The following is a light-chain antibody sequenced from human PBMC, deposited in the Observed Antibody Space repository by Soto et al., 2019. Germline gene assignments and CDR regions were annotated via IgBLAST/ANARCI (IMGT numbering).Light chain of an antibody. CDR1: QSFSSSY. Sequence: PGERVTLSCRASQSFSSSYLTGYQQKPGQAPRLLIYGASTRATGIPARFSGSGSGTDFTLTISSLEPEDFAVYYCQQRSNWPITFGQGTRLEIK. J-gene: IGKJ5*01. CDR2: GAS. CDR3: QQRSNWPIT. V-gene: IGKV3D-20*02.